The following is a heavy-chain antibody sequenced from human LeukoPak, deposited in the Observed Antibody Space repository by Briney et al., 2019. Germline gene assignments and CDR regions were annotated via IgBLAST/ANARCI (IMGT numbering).Heavy chain of an antibody. J-gene: IGHJ5*02. CDR3: ASGYSSSGANWFDP. Sequence: SETLSLTCAVYGGSFSGYYWIWIRQPAGKGLEWIGRLYTSGSTNYNPSLKSRVSMSVDTSKNQFSLKLSSVTAADTAVYYCASGYSSSGANWFDPWGQGTLVTVSS. V-gene: IGHV4-59*10. CDR2: LYTSGST. D-gene: IGHD6-6*01. CDR1: GGSFSGYY.